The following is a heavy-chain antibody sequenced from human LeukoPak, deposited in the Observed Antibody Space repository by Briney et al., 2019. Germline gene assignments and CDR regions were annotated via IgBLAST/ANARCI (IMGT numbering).Heavy chain of an antibody. V-gene: IGHV3-11*04. CDR2: ISSSGSTI. CDR3: ASPQSLGEQLASGMDAFDI. Sequence: GGSLRLSCAASGFTFSDYYMSWIRQAPGKGLEWVSYISSSGSTIYYADSVKGRFTISRDNAKNSLYLQMNSLRAEDTAVYYCASPQSLGEQLASGMDAFDIWGQGTMVTVSS. D-gene: IGHD3-16*01. J-gene: IGHJ3*02. CDR1: GFTFSDYY.